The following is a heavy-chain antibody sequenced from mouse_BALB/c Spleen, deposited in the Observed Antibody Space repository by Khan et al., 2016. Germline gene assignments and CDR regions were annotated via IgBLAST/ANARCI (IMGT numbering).Heavy chain of an antibody. D-gene: IGHD2-3*01. CDR1: GYSITSGYS. CDR3: ARVEGYDWYFEG. Sequence: EVQLQESGPDLVKPSQSLSLTCTVTGYSITSGYSWHWIRQFPGNQLEWMGYIHYSGSTNYNPSLKSRTSITRATSKNQFFLQLNSVTTEDTATYYCARVEGYDWYFEGGGAGTTVTISS. CDR2: IHYSGST. V-gene: IGHV3-1*02. J-gene: IGHJ1*01.